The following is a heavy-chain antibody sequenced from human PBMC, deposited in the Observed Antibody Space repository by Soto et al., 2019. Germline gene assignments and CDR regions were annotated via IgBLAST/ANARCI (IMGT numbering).Heavy chain of an antibody. CDR2: MCDSGTT. V-gene: IGHV4-59*01. Sequence: HVQLQESGPGLVRPSETLSIICTVSGASLGSDCWSWIRQPPRRRLEWVGYMCDSGTTNYNPSLRSRLTISLDSAKNQFSLNLNSVTAADTAIYYCAKDYLGSLDFWGQGTLVTVSS. CDR1: GASLGSDC. J-gene: IGHJ4*02. D-gene: IGHD1-26*01. CDR3: AKDYLGSLDF.